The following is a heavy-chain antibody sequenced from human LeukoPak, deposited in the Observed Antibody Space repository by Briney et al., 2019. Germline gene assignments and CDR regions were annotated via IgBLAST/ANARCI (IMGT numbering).Heavy chain of an antibody. CDR2: MYYSGST. J-gene: IGHJ4*02. CDR1: GGSISSSSYY. D-gene: IGHD5-18*01. Sequence: PSETLSLTCTVSGGSISSSSYYWGWIRQPPGKGLEWIGSMYYSGSTYYNPSLKSRVTILVDTSKNQFSLKLSSVTAADTAVYYCARIAYSYPTRFFDSWGQGNLVTVSS. V-gene: IGHV4-39*07. CDR3: ARIAYSYPTRFFDS.